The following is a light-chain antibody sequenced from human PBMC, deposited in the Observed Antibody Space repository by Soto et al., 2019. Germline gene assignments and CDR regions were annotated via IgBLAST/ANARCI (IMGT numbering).Light chain of an antibody. V-gene: IGKV1-39*01. Sequence: DIQMTQSPPSLSTSAGERVTMTCRASQTITTYLSWYQQKAWKTPRLLIYAASRLQSGVPSRFSGSGSGTDCTLTGSNLQPEDVATYFCQQSYSTPPTFGQGTKVEIK. CDR1: QTITTY. J-gene: IGKJ2*01. CDR2: AAS. CDR3: QQSYSTPPT.